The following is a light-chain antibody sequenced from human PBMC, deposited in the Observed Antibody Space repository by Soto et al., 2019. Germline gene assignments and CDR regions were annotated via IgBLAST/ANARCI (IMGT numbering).Light chain of an antibody. J-gene: IGKJ4*01. CDR3: QQYNNWPPLT. CDR1: ESVAGH. CDR2: GAS. V-gene: IGKV3-15*01. Sequence: EILMTQSPATLSVSPGERATLSCRASESVAGHLAWYQQKPGQAPRLLIHGASIRATGIPVRFSGSGSGTEFTLTISSLQSEDFAVYYCQQYNNWPPLTFGGGTKVDIK.